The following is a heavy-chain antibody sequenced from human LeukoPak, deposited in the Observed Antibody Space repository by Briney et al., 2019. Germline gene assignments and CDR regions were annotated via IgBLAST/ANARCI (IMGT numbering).Heavy chain of an antibody. D-gene: IGHD5-18*01. Sequence: SETLSLTCTVSGVSISSSDYYWGWIRQPPGKGLEWIGSVYYSGRTYYNPPLKSRVTISEDTSKNQFSLKLTSVTAADTAVYYCARQRTAINRYGPYDAFDIWGQGTMVTVSS. CDR3: ARQRTAINRYGPYDAFDI. CDR2: VYYSGRT. V-gene: IGHV4-39*01. J-gene: IGHJ3*02. CDR1: GVSISSSDYY.